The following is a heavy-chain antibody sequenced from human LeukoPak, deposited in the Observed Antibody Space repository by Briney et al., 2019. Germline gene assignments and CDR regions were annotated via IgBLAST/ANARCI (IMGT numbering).Heavy chain of an antibody. CDR2: IGGSGGST. V-gene: IGHV3-23*01. CDR3: AKTNLIVVPSTIRRWGFFDY. D-gene: IGHD2-2*01. Sequence: GGSLRLSCRTSGFTFSSYAMSWVRQAPGKGLEWVSAIGGSGGSTYSADSVKGRFTISRDNSKNILYLQMNSLRAEDTAIYYCAKTNLIVVPSTIRRWGFFDYWGQGTLVTVSS. J-gene: IGHJ4*02. CDR1: GFTFSSYA.